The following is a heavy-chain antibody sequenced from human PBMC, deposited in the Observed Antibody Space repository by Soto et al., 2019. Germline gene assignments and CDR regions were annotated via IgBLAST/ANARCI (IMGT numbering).Heavy chain of an antibody. CDR2: INHSGST. Sequence: PSETLSLTCAVYGGSFSGYYWSWIRQPPGKGLEWIGEINHSGSTNYNPSLKSRVTISVDTSKSQFSLKLSSVTAADTAVYYCARGSPYYDFWSGYYAVWFDPWGQGTLVTVSS. D-gene: IGHD3-3*01. CDR3: ARGSPYYDFWSGYYAVWFDP. V-gene: IGHV4-34*01. CDR1: GGSFSGYY. J-gene: IGHJ5*02.